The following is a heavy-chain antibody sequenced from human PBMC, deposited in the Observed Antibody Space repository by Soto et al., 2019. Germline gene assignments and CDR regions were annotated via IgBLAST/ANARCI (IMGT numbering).Heavy chain of an antibody. CDR1: GGSFSGYY. J-gene: IGHJ5*02. Sequence: SETLSLTCAVYGGSFSGYYWSWIRQPPGKGLEWIGEINHSGSTNYNPSLKSRVTISVDTSKNQFSLKLSSVTAADTAVYYCARLFPANYDILTGHRYNWFDPWGQGTLVTVSS. CDR3: ARLFPANYDILTGHRYNWFDP. D-gene: IGHD3-9*01. V-gene: IGHV4-34*01. CDR2: INHSGST.